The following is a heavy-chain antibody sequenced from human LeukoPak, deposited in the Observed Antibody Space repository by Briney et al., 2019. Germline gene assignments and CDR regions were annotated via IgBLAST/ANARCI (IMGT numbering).Heavy chain of an antibody. CDR3: AISGAILTGYYPY. J-gene: IGHJ4*02. CDR1: GFTFSSYA. Sequence: GGSLRLSCAASGFTFSSYAMNWVRQAPGKGLPWVSTISGSGDTTYYADSVKGRFTISRDNSKNTLYLQMNSLRAEDTAVDYCAISGAILTGYYPYWGQGTLVTVSS. V-gene: IGHV3-23*01. CDR2: ISGSGDTT. D-gene: IGHD3-9*01.